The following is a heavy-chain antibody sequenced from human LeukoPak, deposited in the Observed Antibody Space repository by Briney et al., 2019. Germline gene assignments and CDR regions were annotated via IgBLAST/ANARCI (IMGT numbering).Heavy chain of an antibody. CDR2: IYTSGST. V-gene: IGHV4-61*02. D-gene: IGHD2-2*01. Sequence: SETLSLTCTVSGGSISSGSCYWSWIRQPAGKGLEWIGRIYTSGSTNYNPSLTSRVTISVDTSKNQFSLNLSSVAAADTAVYYCARRPTSSPLWGLGVFDIWGQGTKVTVSS. J-gene: IGHJ3*02. CDR1: GGSISSGSCY. CDR3: ARRPTSSPLWGLGVFDI.